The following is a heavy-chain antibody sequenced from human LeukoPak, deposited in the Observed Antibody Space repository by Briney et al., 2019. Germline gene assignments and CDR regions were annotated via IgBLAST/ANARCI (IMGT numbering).Heavy chain of an antibody. CDR2: ISWNSGSI. CDR3: AKEKAVRGDIVGDWFDP. V-gene: IGHV3-9*03. J-gene: IGHJ5*02. CDR1: GFTFDDYA. Sequence: GGSLRLSCAASGFTFDDYAMHWVRQAPGKGLEWVSGISWNSGSIGYADSVKGRFTISRDNAKNSLYLQMNSLRAEDMALYYCAKEKAVRGDIVGDWFDPWGQGTLVPVSS. D-gene: IGHD3-10*01.